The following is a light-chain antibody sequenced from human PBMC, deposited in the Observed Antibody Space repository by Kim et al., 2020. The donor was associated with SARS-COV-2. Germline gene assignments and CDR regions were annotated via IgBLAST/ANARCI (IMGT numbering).Light chain of an antibody. Sequence: SYELTQPPSVSVSPGQTASITCSGDILGERFTYWYQQKAGQSPVLVIFQDVKRPSGIPERFSGSNSGKTATLTISGTQAMDEADYYCQAWDSRPSVVFGGGTQLTVL. J-gene: IGLJ2*01. CDR3: QAWDSRPSVV. CDR2: QDV. V-gene: IGLV3-1*01. CDR1: ILGERF.